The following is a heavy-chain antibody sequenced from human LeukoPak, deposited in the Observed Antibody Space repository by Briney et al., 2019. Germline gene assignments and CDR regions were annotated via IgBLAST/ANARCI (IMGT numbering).Heavy chain of an antibody. J-gene: IGHJ6*02. CDR3: ARESSTIFGVVIIRAGCGMDV. CDR2: IKQDGSEK. D-gene: IGHD3-3*01. Sequence: TGGSLRLSCAASGFTFSSYWMSWVRQAPGKGLEWVANIKQDGSEKYYVDSVKGRFTISRDNAKNSLYLQMNSLRAEDTAVYYCARESSTIFGVVIIRAGCGMDVWGQGTTVTVSS. V-gene: IGHV3-7*01. CDR1: GFTFSSYW.